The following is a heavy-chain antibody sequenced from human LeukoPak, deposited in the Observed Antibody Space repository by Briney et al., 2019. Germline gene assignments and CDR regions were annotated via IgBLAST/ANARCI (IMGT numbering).Heavy chain of an antibody. J-gene: IGHJ4*02. CDR2: ISSSGSTI. Sequence: PGGSLRLSCAASGFTFSSYEMNWVRQAPGKGPEWVSYISSSGSTIYYADSVKGRFTISRVNTKNSLYLQMNSLRAEDTAVYYCARGSMVRGVGMPFAYWGQGTLVTVSS. V-gene: IGHV3-48*03. CDR3: ARGSMVRGVGMPFAY. D-gene: IGHD3-10*01. CDR1: GFTFSSYE.